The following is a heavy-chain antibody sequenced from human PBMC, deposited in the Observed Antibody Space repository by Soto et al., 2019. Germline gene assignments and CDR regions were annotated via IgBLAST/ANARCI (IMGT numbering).Heavy chain of an antibody. V-gene: IGHV2-26*01. CDR2: IFSNDEK. CDR3: ARILGRYSSGWPIDN. CDR1: EFSLSNARMG. D-gene: IGHD6-19*01. Sequence: QVTLKESDPVLVKPTETLTLTCTVSEFSLSNARMGVSWIRQPPGKALEWLAHIFSNDEKSYSTSLKSRLTISKDTSKSQVDLTMTNMDPVDTATYYCARILGRYSSGWPIDNWGQGTLVTVAS. J-gene: IGHJ4*02.